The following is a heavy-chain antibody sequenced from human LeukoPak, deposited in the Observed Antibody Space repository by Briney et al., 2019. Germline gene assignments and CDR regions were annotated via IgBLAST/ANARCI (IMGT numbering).Heavy chain of an antibody. V-gene: IGHV3-7*01. CDR2: IKQDGSEK. J-gene: IGHJ6*03. CDR1: GFTFSNYW. D-gene: IGHD5-18*01. Sequence: GGSLRLSCAASGFTFSNYWMSWVRQAPGKGLEWVASIKQDGSEKYYVDSVKGRFTISRDNAKSSLYLQMNSLRAEDTAVYYCGRKGYSYGSDYYYYHYMDVWGKGTTVTVSS. CDR3: GRKGYSYGSDYYYYHYMDV.